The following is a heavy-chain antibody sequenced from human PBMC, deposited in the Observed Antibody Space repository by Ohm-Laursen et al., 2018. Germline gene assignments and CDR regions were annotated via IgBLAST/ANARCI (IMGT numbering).Heavy chain of an antibody. V-gene: IGHV1-2*02. CDR1: GYTFTGYY. Sequence: GASVKVSCKASGYTFTGYYMHWVRQAPGQGLEWMGWINPNSGGTNYAQKFQGRVTMTRDTSIGTAYMELSRLISDDTAVFYCARGGQYSGSYSPYYYAMDVWGQGTTTTVSS. CDR3: ARGGQYSGSYSPYYYAMDV. CDR2: INPNSGGT. D-gene: IGHD1-26*01. J-gene: IGHJ6*02.